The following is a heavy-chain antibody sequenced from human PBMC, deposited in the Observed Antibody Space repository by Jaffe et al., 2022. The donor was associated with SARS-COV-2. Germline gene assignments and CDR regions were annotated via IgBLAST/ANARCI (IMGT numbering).Heavy chain of an antibody. CDR1: GGSISSSSYY. J-gene: IGHJ4*02. Sequence: QLQLQESGPGLVKPSETLSLTCTVSGGSISSSSYYWGWIRQPPGKGLEWIGSIYYSGSTYYNPSLKSRVTISVDTSKNQFSLKLSSVTAADTAVYYCARMDIVATIPFDYWGQGTLVTVSS. CDR3: ARMDIVATIPFDY. D-gene: IGHD5-12*01. CDR2: IYYSGST. V-gene: IGHV4-39*01.